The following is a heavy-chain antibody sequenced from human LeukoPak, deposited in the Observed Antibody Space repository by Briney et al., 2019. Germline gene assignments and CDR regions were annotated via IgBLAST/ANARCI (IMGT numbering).Heavy chain of an antibody. CDR2: MSSSSNYI. D-gene: IGHD1-1*01. J-gene: IGHJ3*02. V-gene: IGHV3-21*01. CDR1: GFTCSSYS. CDR3: ARGRYNWNDGSFDI. Sequence: GGSLRLSCAASGFTCSSYSMNWPRPAPGKGLERVSSMSSSSNYIYYPDSVQGRFPISRENAKNSLYLQMNSLRAEDTAVYYCARGRYNWNDGSFDIWGQGTMVTVSS.